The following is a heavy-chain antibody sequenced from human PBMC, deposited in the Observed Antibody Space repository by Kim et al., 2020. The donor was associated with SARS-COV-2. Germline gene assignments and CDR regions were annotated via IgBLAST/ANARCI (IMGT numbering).Heavy chain of an antibody. D-gene: IGHD3-10*01. CDR3: ARLWVGSGGPFDY. V-gene: IGHV5-51*01. Sequence: RSSPSFHGQVTISADKSIGTAYLQWGSLRASDTAMYYCARLWVGSGGPFDYWGQGTLVTVSS. J-gene: IGHJ4*02.